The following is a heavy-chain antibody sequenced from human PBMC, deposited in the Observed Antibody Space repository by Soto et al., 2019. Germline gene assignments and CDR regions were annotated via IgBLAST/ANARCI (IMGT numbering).Heavy chain of an antibody. D-gene: IGHD3-22*01. J-gene: IGHJ4*02. CDR1: GCTFRYNA. V-gene: IGHV3-21*06. CDR2: ISGIRDYI. Sequence: EVQLVESGGGLVNPGGSLRLSCAAYGCTFRYNALHWVRRAPGKGLEWVSSISGIRDYIRYADSVKGRFTISRDNAKTSLYLQMNSLTAEDTAVYYCAREGVHNYNEYYFDYWGQGTLVTFYS. CDR3: AREGVHNYNEYYFDY.